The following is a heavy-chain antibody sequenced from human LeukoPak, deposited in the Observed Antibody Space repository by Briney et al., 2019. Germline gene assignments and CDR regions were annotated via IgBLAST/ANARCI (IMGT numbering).Heavy chain of an antibody. CDR2: INPNSGGT. V-gene: IGHV1-2*02. Sequence: ASVKVSCQASGYTFTGYYMHWVRQAPGQGLEWMGWINPNSGGTNYAQKFQGRVTMTRDTSISTAYMELSRLRSDDTAVYYCARGNDDLHWFDPWGQGTLVTVSS. CDR3: ARGNDDLHWFDP. D-gene: IGHD3-3*01. J-gene: IGHJ5*02. CDR1: GYTFTGYY.